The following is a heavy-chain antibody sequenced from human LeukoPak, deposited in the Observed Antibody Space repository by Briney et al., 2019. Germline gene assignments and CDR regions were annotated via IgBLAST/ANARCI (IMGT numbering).Heavy chain of an antibody. CDR1: GGSISSYY. CDR2: IYYNGST. V-gene: IGHV4-59*01. Sequence: PSETLSLTCTVSGGSISSYYWSWIRQPPGKGLEWIGYIYYNGSTNYNPSLKSRVTISVDTSKNQFSLKLSSVTAADTAVYYCARGYFPYYFDYWGQGTLVTVSS. CDR3: ARGYFPYYFDY. D-gene: IGHD2/OR15-2a*01. J-gene: IGHJ4*02.